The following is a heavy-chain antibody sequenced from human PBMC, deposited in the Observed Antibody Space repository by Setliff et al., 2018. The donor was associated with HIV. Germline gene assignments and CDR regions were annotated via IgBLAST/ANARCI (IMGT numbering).Heavy chain of an antibody. J-gene: IGHJ4*02. CDR1: GYKFTSHH. V-gene: IGHV1-2*06. D-gene: IGHD3-9*01. CDR3: ARQDIPTGYYLFDY. Sequence: ASVKVSCKASGYKFTSHHIQWMRQAPGQGLEWMGRINPNMGDTQYAQKFQGRIIMTRDTSINTVYMGLSSLTSDDTALYYCARQDIPTGYYLFDYWGQGTQVTVSS. CDR2: INPNMGDT.